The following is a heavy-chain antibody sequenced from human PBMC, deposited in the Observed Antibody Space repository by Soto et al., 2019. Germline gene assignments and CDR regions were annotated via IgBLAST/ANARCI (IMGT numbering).Heavy chain of an antibody. D-gene: IGHD6-13*01. CDR1: GGTFSSYA. Sequence: QVQLVQSGAEVKKPGSSVKVSWKASGGTFSSYAISWVRQAPGQGLEWMGGIIPIFGTANYAQKFQGRVTITADESTSTAYMELSSLRSEDTAVYYCARAPTGQQLAISGWFDPWGQGTLVTVSS. V-gene: IGHV1-69*12. J-gene: IGHJ5*02. CDR2: IIPIFGTA. CDR3: ARAPTGQQLAISGWFDP.